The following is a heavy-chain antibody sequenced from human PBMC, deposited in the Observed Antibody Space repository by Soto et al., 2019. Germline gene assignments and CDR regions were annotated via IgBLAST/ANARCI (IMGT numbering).Heavy chain of an antibody. D-gene: IGHD6-13*01. J-gene: IGHJ4*02. CDR2: NYYSGST. CDR1: GGSISNGDYY. Sequence: SETLSLTCTVSGGSISNGDYYWTWIRQHPVKGLEWVGYNYYSGSTYSNPSLKSGVTISVATSKNQFSLRLSSVTAADTAVYYCARIKGGAAGNFDYWGRGALVTVSS. CDR3: ARIKGGAAGNFDY. V-gene: IGHV4-31*03.